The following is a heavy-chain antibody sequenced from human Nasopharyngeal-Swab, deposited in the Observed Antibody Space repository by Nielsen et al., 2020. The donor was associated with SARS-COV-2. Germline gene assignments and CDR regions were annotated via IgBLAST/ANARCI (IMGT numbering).Heavy chain of an antibody. J-gene: IGHJ6*03. CDR1: GYSFTSYW. CDR2: IDPSDSYT. CDR3: ARRAYCSGGSCYSPYYYYMDV. Sequence: GESLKISCKGSGYSFTSYWISWVRRMPGKGLEWIGRIDPSDSYTNYSPSFQGHVTISADKSISTAYLQWSSLKASDTAMYYCARRAYCSGGSCYSPYYYYMDVWGKGTTVTVSS. V-gene: IGHV5-10-1*01. D-gene: IGHD2-15*01.